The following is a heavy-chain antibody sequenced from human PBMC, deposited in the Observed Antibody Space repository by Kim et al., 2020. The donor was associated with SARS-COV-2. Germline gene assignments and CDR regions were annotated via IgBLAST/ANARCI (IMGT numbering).Heavy chain of an antibody. J-gene: IGHJ3*01. Sequence: GGSLRLSCATSGFTFSAYDMNWVRQAPGKGLEWLSLITQSSTTIYYADSVKGRFTISRDNAKHSLSLQMNSLRDEDTSLYYCVRDRMAGAFDLWGQGTMV. V-gene: IGHV3-48*02. D-gene: IGHD2-8*01. CDR1: GFTFSAYD. CDR3: VRDRMAGAFDL. CDR2: ITQSSTTI.